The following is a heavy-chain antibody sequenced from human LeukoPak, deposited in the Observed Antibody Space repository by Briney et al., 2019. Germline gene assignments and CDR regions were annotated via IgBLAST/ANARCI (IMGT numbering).Heavy chain of an antibody. CDR1: GGSFSGYY. D-gene: IGHD6-13*01. Sequence: PSETLSLTCAVSGGSFSGYYWSWIRQPPGKGLEGIGETNHSGSTTYNPSLKSRFTISVDTSKNQFSLKLSSVTAADTAVYYCASCSSSWLCPDLWGQGTLVTVSS. J-gene: IGHJ4*02. CDR3: ASCSSSWLCPDL. CDR2: TNHSGST. V-gene: IGHV4-34*01.